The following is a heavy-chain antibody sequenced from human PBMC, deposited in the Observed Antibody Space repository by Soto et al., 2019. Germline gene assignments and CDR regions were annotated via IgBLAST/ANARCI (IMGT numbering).Heavy chain of an antibody. D-gene: IGHD5-12*01. CDR1: GFTFSHYV. V-gene: IGHV3-23*01. CDR3: AEGLRGSGYHLDY. Sequence: EVQLLDSGGGLVQPGGSLRLSCAASGFTFSHYVMNWVRHAPGKGLDWVSAISASGGSTYYADSVKGRFTISRDNSKNLLYLQMSSLRAEDTAVYYCAEGLRGSGYHLDYWGQGTLVTVSS. CDR2: ISASGGST. J-gene: IGHJ4*02.